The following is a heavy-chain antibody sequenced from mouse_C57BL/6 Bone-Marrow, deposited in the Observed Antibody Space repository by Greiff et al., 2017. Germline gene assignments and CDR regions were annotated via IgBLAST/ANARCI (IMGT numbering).Heavy chain of an antibody. CDR3: TGDAMDY. CDR2: IYPGNSDT. V-gene: IGHV1-5*01. J-gene: IGHJ4*01. Sequence: EVQLQQSVTVLARPGASVKLSCTTSGYTFTSYWMHWVKQRPGQGLEWKGAIYPGNSDTSSNQKFKGNANLTAVTSASTSYMELSSLTNEDSAVDDCTGDAMDYWGQGTSGAVSS. CDR1: GYTFTSYW.